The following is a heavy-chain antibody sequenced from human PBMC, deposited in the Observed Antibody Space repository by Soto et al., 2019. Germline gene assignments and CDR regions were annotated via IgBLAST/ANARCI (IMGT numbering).Heavy chain of an antibody. CDR2: IIPILGIA. Sequence: SVKVSCKASGGTFSSYTISWVRQAPGQGLEWMGRIIPILGIANYAQKFQGRVTITADESTSTAYMELSSLRSEDTAVYYCARDSLAYCGGDCYLDAFDIWGQGTMVTVSS. J-gene: IGHJ3*02. CDR1: GGTFSSYT. D-gene: IGHD2-21*02. V-gene: IGHV1-69*04. CDR3: ARDSLAYCGGDCYLDAFDI.